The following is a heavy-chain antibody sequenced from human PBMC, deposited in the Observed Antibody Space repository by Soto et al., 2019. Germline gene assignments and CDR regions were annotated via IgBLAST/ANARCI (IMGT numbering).Heavy chain of an antibody. CDR1: GYTFTSYE. CDR2: MNPNSGNT. J-gene: IGHJ6*03. D-gene: IGHD4-17*01. Sequence: QVQLVQSGAEVKKPGASVKVSCKASGYTFTSYEINWVRQATGQGLEWMGWMNPNSGNTGYAQKFQGRVTMTRNTSISAAYMELGSLRSEHTAVYYCARGPTVSTRIAYYYYYMDVWGKGTTVTSSS. V-gene: IGHV1-8*01. CDR3: ARGPTVSTRIAYYYYYMDV.